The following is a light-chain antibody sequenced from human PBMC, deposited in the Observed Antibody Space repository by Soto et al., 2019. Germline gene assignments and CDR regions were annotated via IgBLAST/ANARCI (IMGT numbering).Light chain of an antibody. J-gene: IGLJ2*01. CDR2: YVS. V-gene: IGLV2-14*01. CDR1: SSDVGGYNY. Sequence: QSVMTQPASVSGSTGQSITISCTGTSSDVGGYNYVSWYQQHPGKAPKLMIYYVSNRPSGVSNRFSGAKSGNTASLTISGLQAEDEADYYCSSYSSSSTLVFGGGTKRTVL. CDR3: SSYSSSSTLV.